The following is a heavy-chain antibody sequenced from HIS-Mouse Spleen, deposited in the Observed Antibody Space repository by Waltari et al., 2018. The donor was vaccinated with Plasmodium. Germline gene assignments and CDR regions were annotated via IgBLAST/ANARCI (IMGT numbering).Heavy chain of an antibody. J-gene: IGHJ4*02. CDR1: GFTFSSYG. V-gene: IGHV3-30*18. Sequence: QVQLVESGGGVVQPGRSLRLSCAASGFTFSSYGMHWVRRAPGKGVQWVAVISYDGSNTYYADSVKGRFTISRDNSKNTLYLQMNSLRAEDTAVYYCAKEVLGYYDFWSRPDYWGQGTLVTVSS. D-gene: IGHD3-3*01. CDR3: AKEVLGYYDFWSRPDY. CDR2: ISYDGSNT.